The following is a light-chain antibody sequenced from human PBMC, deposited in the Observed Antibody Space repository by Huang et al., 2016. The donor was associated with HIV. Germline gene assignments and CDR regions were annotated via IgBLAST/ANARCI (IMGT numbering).Light chain of an antibody. Sequence: DIVMTQSPGSLTVSLGERASINCTSSQPLLSTANNKSYLAWYQQKPRQPPKALIYWAANRASGGPERFSGSGSGTDFTLTISSLQAEDVALYYCQQYYSASITFGQGTRVEI. J-gene: IGKJ5*01. V-gene: IGKV4-1*01. CDR1: QPLLSTANNKSY. CDR2: WAA. CDR3: QQYYSASIT.